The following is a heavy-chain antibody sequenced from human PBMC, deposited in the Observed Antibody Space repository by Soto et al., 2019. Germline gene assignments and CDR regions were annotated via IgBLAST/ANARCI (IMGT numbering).Heavy chain of an antibody. CDR1: GGSIKNYY. CDR2: AHSSGTT. CDR3: ARALSDIDYAWDV. D-gene: IGHD4-17*01. V-gene: IGHV4-59*12. Sequence: QLQLQESGPGLVKPSETLSLTCNVSGGSIKNYYWTWARQTPGKGLEWIAFAHSSGTTSYRASLKSRVTISVDTSQSQFYLRVRSVTAADTGVYYCARALSDIDYAWDVWGPGTMVTVSS. J-gene: IGHJ6*02.